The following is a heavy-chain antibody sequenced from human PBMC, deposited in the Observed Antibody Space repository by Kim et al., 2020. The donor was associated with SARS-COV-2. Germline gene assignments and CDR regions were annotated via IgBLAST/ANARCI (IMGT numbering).Heavy chain of an antibody. J-gene: IGHJ5*02. Sequence: GGSLRLSCAASGFTFSSYEMNLVRQAPGKGLEWVSYISSSGSTIYYADSVKGRFTISRDNAKNSLYLQMNSLRAEDTAVYYCASLSSSWYYPWGQGTLVT. CDR2: ISSSGSTI. V-gene: IGHV3-48*03. D-gene: IGHD6-13*01. CDR3: ASLSSSWYYP. CDR1: GFTFSSYE.